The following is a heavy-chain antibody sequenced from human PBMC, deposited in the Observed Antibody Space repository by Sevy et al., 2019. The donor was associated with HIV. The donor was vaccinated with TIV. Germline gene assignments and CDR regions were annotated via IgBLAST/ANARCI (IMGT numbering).Heavy chain of an antibody. Sequence: GGSLRLSCAGSGFTFSRYWMRWVRRAPGKGLEWVANIKQDGSEKYYVDSVKGRFTISRDNAKNSLYLQMNSLRAEDTAVYYCARSPEYGDYVYYFDYWGQGTLVTVSS. CDR3: ARSPEYGDYVYYFDY. CDR2: IKQDGSEK. CDR1: GFTFSRYW. V-gene: IGHV3-7*01. D-gene: IGHD4-17*01. J-gene: IGHJ4*02.